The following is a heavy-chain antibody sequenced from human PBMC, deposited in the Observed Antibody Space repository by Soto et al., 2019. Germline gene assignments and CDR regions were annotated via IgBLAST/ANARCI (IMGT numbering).Heavy chain of an antibody. V-gene: IGHV4-59*01. CDR2: IYYSGST. J-gene: IGHJ6*02. D-gene: IGHD5-18*01. CDR3: ARVGYSYGYGSYYYYGMDV. Sequence: QVQLQESGPGLVKPSETLSLTCTVSGGSISSYYWSWIRQPPGKGLEWIGYIYYSGSTNYNPSLKSRVTISVDTSKNQFSLKLSSVTAADTAMYYCARVGYSYGYGSYYYYGMDVWGQGTTVTVFS. CDR1: GGSISSYY.